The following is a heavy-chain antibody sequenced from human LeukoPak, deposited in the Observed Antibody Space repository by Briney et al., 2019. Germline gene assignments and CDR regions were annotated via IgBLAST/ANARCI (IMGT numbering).Heavy chain of an antibody. CDR3: ARDPLAVAGTGYFDY. V-gene: IGHV3-30*04. Sequence: GGSLRLSCAASGFTFSNYVMHWVRQAPGKGLEWVAVIPYDGSNKYYADSVKGRFTISRDNSKNTLYLRMNSLRAEDTAVYYCARDPLAVAGTGYFDYWGQGTLVTVSS. J-gene: IGHJ4*02. CDR2: IPYDGSNK. D-gene: IGHD6-19*01. CDR1: GFTFSNYV.